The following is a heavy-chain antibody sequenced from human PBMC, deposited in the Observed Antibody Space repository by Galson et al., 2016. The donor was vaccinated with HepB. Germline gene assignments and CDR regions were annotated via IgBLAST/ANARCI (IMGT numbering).Heavy chain of an antibody. CDR2: INHSGST. J-gene: IGHJ6*03. CDR3: ARGDNPDYGDYASAYYYMDV. D-gene: IGHD4-17*01. CDR1: GGSFSGYY. V-gene: IGHV4-34*01. Sequence: SETLSLTCAVYGGSFSGYYWSWIRQPPGKGLEWIGEINHSGSTNYNPSLTSRVTISVDTSKNQFSLKLSSVTAVDTAVYYCARGDNPDYGDYASAYYYMDVWGKGTTVTVSS.